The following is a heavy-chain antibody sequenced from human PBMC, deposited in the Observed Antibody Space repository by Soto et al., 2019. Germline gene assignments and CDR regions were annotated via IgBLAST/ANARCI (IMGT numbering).Heavy chain of an antibody. V-gene: IGHV1-18*04. CDR1: GYTFTSYG. CDR2: ISAYNGNT. Sequence: ASVKVSCKAPGYTFTSYGISWVRQAPGQGLEWMGWISAYNGNTNYAQKLQGRVTMTTDTSTSTAYMELRSLRSDDTAVYYCATFGNYYDSSGYYGYWGQGTLVTVSS. J-gene: IGHJ4*02. D-gene: IGHD3-22*01. CDR3: ATFGNYYDSSGYYGY.